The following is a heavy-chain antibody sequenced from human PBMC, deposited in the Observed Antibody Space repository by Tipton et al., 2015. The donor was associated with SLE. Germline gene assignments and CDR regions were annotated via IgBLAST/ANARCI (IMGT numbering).Heavy chain of an antibody. D-gene: IGHD1-1*01. Sequence: SLRLSCAASGFTFRNYWMHWVRQAPGKELVWVSRIKSDGSYTTYADSVKGRFTISRDNAKNTLYLQMNSLRAEDTAVYYCATGGSGTLGYWGQGTLVTVSS. CDR2: IKSDGSYT. J-gene: IGHJ4*02. CDR3: ATGGSGTLGY. V-gene: IGHV3-74*01. CDR1: GFTFRNYW.